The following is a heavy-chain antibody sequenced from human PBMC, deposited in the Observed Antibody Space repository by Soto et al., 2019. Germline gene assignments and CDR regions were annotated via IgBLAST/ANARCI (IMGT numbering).Heavy chain of an antibody. CDR2: IYYSGST. V-gene: IGHV4-31*03. CDR3: AGYCSSTNGYYYYGMDV. J-gene: IGHJ6*02. D-gene: IGHD2-2*01. Sequence: SETLSLTCTVSGGPISSGGYYWSWIRQHPGKGLEWIGYIYYSGSTYYNPSLKSRVTISVDTSKNQFSLKLSSVTAADTAVYYCAGYCSSTNGYYYYGMDVWGQGTTVTVSS. CDR1: GGPISSGGYY.